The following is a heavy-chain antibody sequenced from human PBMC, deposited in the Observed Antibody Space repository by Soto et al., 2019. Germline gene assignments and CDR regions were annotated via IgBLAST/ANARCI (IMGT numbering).Heavy chain of an antibody. CDR2: IRTISSAI. CDR3: AREYTAWPLAYGLDV. J-gene: IGHJ6*02. Sequence: GGSLRLSCAASGFTFSDYPMNWVRQAPGKGLEWVSSIRTISSAIYFADSVRGRFTISRDNARNSLYLQMTSLRDEDTAVYYCAREYTAWPLAYGLDVWGQGTTVTVSS. CDR1: GFTFSDYP. V-gene: IGHV3-48*02. D-gene: IGHD2-2*02.